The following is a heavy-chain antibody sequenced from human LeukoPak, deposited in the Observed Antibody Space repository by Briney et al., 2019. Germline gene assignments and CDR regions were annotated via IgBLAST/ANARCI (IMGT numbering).Heavy chain of an antibody. CDR1: GGSFSGYY. J-gene: IGHJ4*02. CDR2: INHSGST. D-gene: IGHD5-12*01. CDR3: ARAWLRLNPYFDY. V-gene: IGHV4-34*01. Sequence: PSETLSLTCAVYGGSFSGYYWSWIRQPPGKGLEWIGEINHSGSTNYNPSLKSRVTISVDTSKNQFSLKLSSMTAADTAVYYCARAWLRLNPYFDYWGQGTLVTVSS.